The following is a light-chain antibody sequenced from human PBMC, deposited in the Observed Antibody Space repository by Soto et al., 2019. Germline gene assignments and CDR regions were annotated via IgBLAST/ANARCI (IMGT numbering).Light chain of an antibody. J-gene: IGLJ2*01. CDR3: QVWDSSTVV. Sequence: SYELTQPPSVSVSPGQTASITCSGDKLGNKYACWYQQKAGQSPVLVIYQDVKRPSGIPERFSGSNSGNTATLTISGTQAMDEADYYCQVWDSSTVVFGGGTKLTVL. V-gene: IGLV3-1*01. CDR1: KLGNKY. CDR2: QDV.